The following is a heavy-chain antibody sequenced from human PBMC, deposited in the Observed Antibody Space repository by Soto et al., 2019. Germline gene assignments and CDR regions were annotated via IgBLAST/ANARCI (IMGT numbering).Heavy chain of an antibody. J-gene: IGHJ3*02. CDR1: GDTFSGYF. V-gene: IGHV1-8*02. CDR3: ARGAVGFVETHAFDI. Sequence: ASVKFSCKASGDTFSGYFFLWVRQAPGQGLEWMGWMNPNSGNTGYAQKFQGRVTMTRNTSISTAYMELSSLRSEDTAVYYCARGAVGFVETHAFDIWGQGTMVTVS. D-gene: IGHD1-26*01. CDR2: MNPNSGNT.